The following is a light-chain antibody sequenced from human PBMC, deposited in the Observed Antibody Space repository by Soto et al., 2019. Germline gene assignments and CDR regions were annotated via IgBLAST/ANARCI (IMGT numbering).Light chain of an antibody. CDR2: EVT. V-gene: IGLV2-23*02. CDR1: DIGNYNL. J-gene: IGLJ1*01. CDR3: ASYAGSRTYV. Sequence: QSVLTRPASVSVSPGQSVTMSCSGSDIGNYNLVSWYQHLPGRAPKLLIFEVTMRPSGISDRFSGSKSAPTASLTISGLQAEDEGDYYCASYAGSRTYVFGSGTKV.